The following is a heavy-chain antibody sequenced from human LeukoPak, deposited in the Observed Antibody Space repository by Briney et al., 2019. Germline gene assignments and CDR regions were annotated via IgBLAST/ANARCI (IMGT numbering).Heavy chain of an antibody. J-gene: IGHJ4*02. CDR1: GFTLCSYD. CDR2: FSGRGGST. Sequence: PGGPLRLSCGASGFTLCSYDMSWVPRAPGKGLEWVSAFSGRGGSTYYADSVKGRFTISRDNFKNTLYLQMNSLRAEDTAVYYCAKTDCSSTSCLTPDYWGQGTLVTVSS. CDR3: AKTDCSSTSCLTPDY. D-gene: IGHD2-2*01. V-gene: IGHV3-23*01.